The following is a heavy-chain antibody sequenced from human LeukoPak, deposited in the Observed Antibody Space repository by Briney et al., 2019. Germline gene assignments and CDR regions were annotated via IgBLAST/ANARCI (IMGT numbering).Heavy chain of an antibody. CDR1: GFTFSSYA. V-gene: IGHV3-23*01. D-gene: IGHD2-2*01. CDR2: ISGSGGST. Sequence: GGSLRLSCAASGFTFSSYAMSWVRQAPGKGLEWVSAISGSGGSTYYADSVKGRFTISRDNSKNTLYLQMNSLRAEDTAVYYCAKGGYCSSTRCFVGGFVDWGQGTLVTVSS. J-gene: IGHJ4*02. CDR3: AKGGYCSSTRCFVGGFVD.